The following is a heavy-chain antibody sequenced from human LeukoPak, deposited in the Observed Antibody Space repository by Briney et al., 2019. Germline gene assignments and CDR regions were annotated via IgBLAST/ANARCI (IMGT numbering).Heavy chain of an antibody. CDR3: AREGTMGAQED. CDR1: GGSISNYY. CDR2: IYYSGRT. V-gene: IGHV4-59*12. D-gene: IGHD1-26*01. Sequence: SETLSLTCTVSGGSISNYYWSWIRQSPGKGLEWIGYIYYSGRTNYNPSLKSRVTISVDTSKNQFSLKLSSVTAADTAVYYCAREGTMGAQEDWGQGTLVTVSS. J-gene: IGHJ4*02.